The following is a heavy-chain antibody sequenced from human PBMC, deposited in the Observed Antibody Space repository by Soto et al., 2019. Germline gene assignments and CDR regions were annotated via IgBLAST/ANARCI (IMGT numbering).Heavy chain of an antibody. CDR3: ARIPFYEFWSGGPPVDY. CDR1: GGSVSSGSYH. D-gene: IGHD3-3*01. V-gene: IGHV4-61*01. Sequence: SETLSLTCTVSGGSVSSGSYHWSWIRQPPGKGLEWIGYIYYTGSTNYNPSLKSRVTISVDTSKNQFSLNLRSVTAADTAVYYCARIPFYEFWSGGPPVDYWGQGTPVTVSS. CDR2: IYYTGST. J-gene: IGHJ4*02.